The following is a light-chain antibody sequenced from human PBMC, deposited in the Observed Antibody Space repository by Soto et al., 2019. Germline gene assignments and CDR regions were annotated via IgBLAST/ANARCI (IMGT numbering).Light chain of an antibody. J-gene: IGKJ3*01. CDR2: AAS. Sequence: DIQLTQSPSILSSSVGDRVTVTFLASQGISRSLAWYQQRPGKAPKLLIYAASTLQTGVPSRFSGSGSGTEFTLTISSLQPEDVATYYCQHLNSYPPFGPGTKVDIK. V-gene: IGKV1-9*01. CDR1: QGISRS. CDR3: QHLNSYPP.